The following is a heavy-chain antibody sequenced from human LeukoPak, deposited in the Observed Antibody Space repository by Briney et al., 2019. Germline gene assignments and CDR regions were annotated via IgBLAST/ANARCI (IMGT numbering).Heavy chain of an antibody. CDR1: GVSVDAYQ. CDR2: VYYTGYT. V-gene: IGHV4-59*02. Sequence: SETLSLTCAVSGVSVDAYQWNWILQPPGKGLEWIGYVYYTGYTNYKPSLQGRVAISIDTSNNQFSLKLTSVTPADTATYYCARGGEFDVFDIWGQGRAVTVSS. J-gene: IGHJ3*02. CDR3: ARGGEFDVFDI. D-gene: IGHD3-10*01.